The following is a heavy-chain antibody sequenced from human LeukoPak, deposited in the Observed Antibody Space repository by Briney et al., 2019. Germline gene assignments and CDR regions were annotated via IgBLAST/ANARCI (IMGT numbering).Heavy chain of an antibody. D-gene: IGHD2-15*01. J-gene: IGHJ1*01. CDR2: INHSGST. CDR1: GFTFSSYS. CDR3: ARGLIAARFYFQH. V-gene: IGHV4-34*01. Sequence: GSLRLSCAASGFTFSSYSMNWVRQAPGKGLEWIGEINHSGSTNYNPSLKSRVTISVDTSKNQFSLKLSSVTAADTAVYYCARGLIAARFYFQHWGQGTLVTVSS.